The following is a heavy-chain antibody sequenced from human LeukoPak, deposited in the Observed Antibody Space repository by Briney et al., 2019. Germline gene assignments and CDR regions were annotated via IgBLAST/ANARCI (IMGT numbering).Heavy chain of an antibody. CDR3: ARVLLEREAT. CDR2: INSDETSR. J-gene: IGHJ4*02. V-gene: IGHV3-74*01. Sequence: GGSLRLSCVASGFTLSGYWMHWVRQVPGKGLVWVSRINSDETSRSYADSVKGRFTISRDNAKNTLYLQMNGLRAEDTAVYYCARVLLEREATWGQGTLVTVSS. CDR1: GFTLSGYW. D-gene: IGHD1-1*01.